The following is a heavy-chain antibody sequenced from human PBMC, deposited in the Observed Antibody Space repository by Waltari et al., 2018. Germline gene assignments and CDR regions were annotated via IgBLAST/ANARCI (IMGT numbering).Heavy chain of an antibody. CDR1: GYSISSGYY. CDR2: VYHNGVT. J-gene: IGHJ4*02. D-gene: IGHD2-15*01. Sequence: QVHLQESGPGLVKPSETLSLTCTVSGYSISSGYYWGWTRQPPGKGLEWIGSVYHNGVTYFNPSLKRRVTISADTSKNQFSLKLTSVTAADTAVYYCARQDCFGGSCYFEAYYFDHWGQGTLVTVSS. V-gene: IGHV4-38-2*02. CDR3: ARQDCFGGSCYFEAYYFDH.